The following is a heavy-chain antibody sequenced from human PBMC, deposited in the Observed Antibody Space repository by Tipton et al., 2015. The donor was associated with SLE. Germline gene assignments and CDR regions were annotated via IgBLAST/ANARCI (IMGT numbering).Heavy chain of an antibody. CDR3: AREGGLVDVVVEGPNLVRFDI. V-gene: IGHV1-69*01. D-gene: IGHD2-21*01. J-gene: IGHJ3*02. CDR2: IIPIFGTA. CDR1: GGTFSSYA. Sequence: QSGAEVKKPGSSVKVSCKASGGTFSSYAISWVRQAPGQGLEWMGGIIPIFGTANYAQKFQGRVTITADESTSTAYMELSSLRSEDTAVYYCAREGGLVDVVVEGPNLVRFDIWGRMTMVTVSS.